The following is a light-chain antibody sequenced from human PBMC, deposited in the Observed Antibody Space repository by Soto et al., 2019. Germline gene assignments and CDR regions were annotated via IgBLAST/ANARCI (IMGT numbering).Light chain of an antibody. J-gene: IGLJ3*02. V-gene: IGLV2-14*01. CDR1: SSDVGGYNY. Sequence: QSVLTQPASVSGSPGQSITISCTGTSSDVGGYNYVSWYQQRPGKAPKLMIYEVSNRPSGVSSRFSGSKSGNTASLTISGLQAEDEAAYYCSSYASNTTLVVFGGGTKVTVL. CDR3: SSYASNTTLVV. CDR2: EVS.